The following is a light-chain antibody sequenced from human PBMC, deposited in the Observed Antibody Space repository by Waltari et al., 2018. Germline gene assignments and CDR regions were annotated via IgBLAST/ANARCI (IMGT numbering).Light chain of an antibody. CDR3: CSFAGYGIYV. V-gene: IGLV2-23*02. Sequence: QSALTKPASVSGSLGQSITISCSETADNVDILYFVSWYQRHPGRAPRLLIYDITQRPSGISDRFSGSKSGKTASLTISGLQAEDEADYYCCSFAGYGIYVFGSGTHVTVL. CDR1: ADNVDILYF. J-gene: IGLJ1*01. CDR2: DIT.